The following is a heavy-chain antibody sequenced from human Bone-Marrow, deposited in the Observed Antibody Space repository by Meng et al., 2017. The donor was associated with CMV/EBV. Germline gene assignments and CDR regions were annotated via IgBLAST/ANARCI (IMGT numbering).Heavy chain of an antibody. J-gene: IGHJ5*02. D-gene: IGHD1-26*01. CDR1: GYDFNTYW. CDR3: ARPMGSGRTAWFEP. Sequence: KGSGYDFNTYWIARVRQMPGKGLEWMGIIYPSDSDTRYSPSFQGQVTISVDKSISTAYLQWSSLKASDAAMYYCARPMGSGRTAWFEPWGQGTLVTVSS. CDR2: IYPSDSDT. V-gene: IGHV5-51*01.